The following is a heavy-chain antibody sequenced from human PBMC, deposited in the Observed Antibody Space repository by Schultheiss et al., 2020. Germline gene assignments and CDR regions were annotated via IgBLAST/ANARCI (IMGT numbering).Heavy chain of an antibody. CDR1: GFTFSSYG. CDR3: ARDLTGEGTDFDY. CDR2: ISYDGSNK. D-gene: IGHD1-1*01. Sequence: GGSLRLSCAASGFTFSSYGMHWVRQAPGKGLEWVAVISYDGSNKYYADSVKGRFTISRDNSKNTLYLQMNSLRAEDTAVYYCARDLTGEGTDFDYWGQGTRVNVA. V-gene: IGHV3-30*03. J-gene: IGHJ4*02.